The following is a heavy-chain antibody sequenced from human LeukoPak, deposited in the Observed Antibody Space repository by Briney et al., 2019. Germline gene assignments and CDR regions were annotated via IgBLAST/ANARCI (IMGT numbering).Heavy chain of an antibody. J-gene: IGHJ5*02. CDR2: IIPILGTA. CDR1: GGTFSSYA. V-gene: IGHV1-69*05. CDR3: ARAPSLYNWFDP. Sequence: ASVKVSCKASGGTFSSYAISWVRQAPGQGLEWMGGIIPILGTANYAQKFQGRVTITTDESTSTAYMELSSLRSEDTAVYYCARAPSLYNWFDPWGQGTLVTVSS.